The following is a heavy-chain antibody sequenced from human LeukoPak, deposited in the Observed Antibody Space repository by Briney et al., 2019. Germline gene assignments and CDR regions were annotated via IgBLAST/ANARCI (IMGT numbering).Heavy chain of an antibody. J-gene: IGHJ6*03. CDR3: AKGPKYSSGWYYYYYYMDV. V-gene: IGHV3-43*02. CDR2: ISGDGGSP. Sequence: PGGSLRLSCAASGFTFADYAMHWVRQAPGKGLEWVSLISGDGGSPYYADSVKDRFTISRDNSKTSLYLKMNSLRTADTALYYCAKGPKYSSGWYYYYYYMDVWGKGTTVTVSS. D-gene: IGHD6-19*01. CDR1: GFTFADYA.